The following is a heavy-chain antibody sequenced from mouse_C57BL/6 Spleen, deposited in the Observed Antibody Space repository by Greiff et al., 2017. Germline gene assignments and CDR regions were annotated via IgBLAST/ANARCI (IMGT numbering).Heavy chain of an antibody. CDR1: GFTFSNYA. D-gene: IGHD1-1*02. CDR3: ARVLAGEGALDY. V-gene: IGHV5-17*01. J-gene: IGHJ4*01. Sequence: EVKLVESGGGLVKPGGSLKLSCAASGFTFSNYAMPWVRQTPEKGLEWVATISGGGSSTYYADKVKGRFTISRDNAKNTLYLQMTSLRSEDTAMYYCARVLAGEGALDYWGQGTSVTVSA. CDR2: ISGGGSST.